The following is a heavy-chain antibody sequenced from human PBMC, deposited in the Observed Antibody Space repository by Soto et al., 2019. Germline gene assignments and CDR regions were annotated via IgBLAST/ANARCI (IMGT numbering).Heavy chain of an antibody. V-gene: IGHV3-23*01. J-gene: IGHJ4*02. Sequence: EVQLLESGGNLVQPGGSLRLSCAASGFTFSSYVMSWGRQAPGKGLEWVSTISGSGASIYDADSVKGRFTISRDNSKNTVYLQMNSLRAEDTAVYYCAKDGLGSCTGGTCYGSDYWGQGTLVTVSS. D-gene: IGHD2-15*01. CDR2: ISGSGASI. CDR3: AKDGLGSCTGGTCYGSDY. CDR1: GFTFSSYV.